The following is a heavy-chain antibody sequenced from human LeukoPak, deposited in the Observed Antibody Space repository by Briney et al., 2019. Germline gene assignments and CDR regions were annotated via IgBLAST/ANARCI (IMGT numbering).Heavy chain of an antibody. Sequence: GGSLRLSCAASGFTFSSYSMNWVRQAPGKGLEWVSYISSSSSTIYYADSVKGRFTISRDNAKNSLYLQMNSLRAEDTAVYYCASMPLRGYSGYYQFDYWGQGTLVTVSS. CDR2: ISSSSSTI. CDR1: GFTFSSYS. CDR3: ASMPLRGYSGYYQFDY. D-gene: IGHD5-12*01. V-gene: IGHV3-48*01. J-gene: IGHJ4*02.